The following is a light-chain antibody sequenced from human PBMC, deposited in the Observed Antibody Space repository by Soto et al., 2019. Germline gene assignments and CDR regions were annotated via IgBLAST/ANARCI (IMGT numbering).Light chain of an antibody. CDR1: QDIGND. J-gene: IGKJ1*01. V-gene: IGKV1-17*01. CDR3: RQHNSYPRT. Sequence: DIQMTQSPSSLSASVGDRVTITCRASQDIGNDLGWYQQKPGKAPKRLIYSTYSLQTGVPSRFSGSGSGTDFSLIISLLQPEDSATYFCRQHNSYPRTFGQGTKVDIK. CDR2: STY.